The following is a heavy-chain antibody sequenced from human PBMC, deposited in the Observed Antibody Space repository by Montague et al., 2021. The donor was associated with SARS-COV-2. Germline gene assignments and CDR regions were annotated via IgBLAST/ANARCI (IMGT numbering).Heavy chain of an antibody. V-gene: IGHV4-59*11. J-gene: IGHJ5*02. CDR2: IHYSGGI. Sequence: SETLSLTCTVSGGSMSDHYWAWIRQPPGKGLEWLAYIHYSGGINSNASLKSRVSMSVDTSKNQLTLKLTSVTAADTAVYYCARAVSVRRAVNWFDPWGQGTLVTVS. D-gene: IGHD3-10*01. CDR3: ARAVSVRRAVNWFDP. CDR1: GGSMSDHY.